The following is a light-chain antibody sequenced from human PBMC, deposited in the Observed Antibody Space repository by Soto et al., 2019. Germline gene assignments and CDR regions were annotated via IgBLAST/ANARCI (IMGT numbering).Light chain of an antibody. Sequence: QSALTQPASVSGSPGQSITISCTGTSSDVGGYNYVSWYQQHPGKAPKLMIYDVSNRPSGVSNRFSGSKSGNTASLTISGLHAEDEADYCCGSYTSSNTVVFGGGTKVTVL. V-gene: IGLV2-14*01. CDR1: SSDVGGYNY. CDR3: GSYTSSNTVV. CDR2: DVS. J-gene: IGLJ2*01.